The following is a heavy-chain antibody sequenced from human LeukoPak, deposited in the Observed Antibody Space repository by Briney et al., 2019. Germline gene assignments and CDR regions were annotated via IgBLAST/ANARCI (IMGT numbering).Heavy chain of an antibody. Sequence: PGGSLRLSCAASGFTFGSCWMNWVRQTPGKGLEWVANINQDGSQKFYVDSAKGRFTISRDNANNSLYLQMNSLRVEDMAVYYCAREEAVAAFDYWGQGTLVTVSS. J-gene: IGHJ4*02. D-gene: IGHD6-19*01. CDR2: INQDGSQK. V-gene: IGHV3-7*03. CDR3: AREEAVAAFDY. CDR1: GFTFGSCW.